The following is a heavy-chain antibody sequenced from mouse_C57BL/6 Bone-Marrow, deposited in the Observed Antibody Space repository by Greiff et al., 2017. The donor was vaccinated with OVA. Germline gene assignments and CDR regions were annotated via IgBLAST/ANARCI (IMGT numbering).Heavy chain of an antibody. CDR1: GFTFSDYY. V-gene: IGHV5-16*01. D-gene: IGHD4-1*01. Sequence: EVQRVESEGGLVQPGSSMKLSCTASGFTFSDYYMAWVRQVPEKGLEWVANINYDGSSTYYLDSLKSRFIISRDNAKNILYLQMSSLKSEDTATYYCARDRGGTNYFDYWGQGTTLTVSS. CDR3: ARDRGGTNYFDY. J-gene: IGHJ2*01. CDR2: INYDGSST.